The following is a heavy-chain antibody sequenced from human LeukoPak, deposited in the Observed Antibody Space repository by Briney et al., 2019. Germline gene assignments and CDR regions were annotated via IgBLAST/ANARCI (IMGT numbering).Heavy chain of an antibody. CDR1: GFTFSSYW. D-gene: IGHD4-23*01. CDR2: IASDGSST. CDR3: ARGRPHGNDY. Sequence: GGSLRLSCAASGFTFSSYWMNWVRQAPGKELVWVSRIASDGSSTTYADSVKGRFSISRDNAKNTLYLQMNSLRVEDTAVYYCARGRPHGNDYWGQGTLVTVSS. J-gene: IGHJ4*02. V-gene: IGHV3-74*01.